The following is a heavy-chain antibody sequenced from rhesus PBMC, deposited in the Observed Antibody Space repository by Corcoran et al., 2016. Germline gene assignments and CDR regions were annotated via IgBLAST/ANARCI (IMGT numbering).Heavy chain of an antibody. J-gene: IGHJ4*01. CDR3: ARGRVGDTATGFDY. CDR2: IDSSGSA. V-gene: IGHV4S11*01. D-gene: IGHD5-12*01. CDR1: GGSISSGS. Sequence: QVQLQESGPGLVMPSETLSLTCAVSGGSISSGSWSWIRQAPGKGLEWFGRIDSSGSAEYKHALKSRVTLAGDKSKNHLSLKRRSVTAADTAMYYCARGRVGDTATGFDYWGQGVLVTVSS.